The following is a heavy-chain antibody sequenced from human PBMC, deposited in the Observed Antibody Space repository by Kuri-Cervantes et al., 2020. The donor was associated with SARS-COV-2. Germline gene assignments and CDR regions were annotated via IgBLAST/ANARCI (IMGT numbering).Heavy chain of an antibody. CDR3: ARGRIRPFDY. J-gene: IGHJ4*02. CDR2: INHSGST. V-gene: IGHV4-34*01. CDR1: GGSFSGYY. Sequence: ESLKISCAVYGGSFSGYYWSGIRQPPGKGLEWIGEINHSGSTNYNPSLKSRVTISVDTSKNQFSLKLSSVTAADTAVYYCARGRIRPFDYWGQGTLVTVSS.